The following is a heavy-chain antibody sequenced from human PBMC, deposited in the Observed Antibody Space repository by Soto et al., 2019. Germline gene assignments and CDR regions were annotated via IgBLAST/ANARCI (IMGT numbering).Heavy chain of an antibody. Sequence: SETLSLTCAVSGGSISSGGYSWSWIRQPPGKGLEWIGYIYHSGRTYYNQSLKSRVTISVDRSKNQFSLKLSSVTAADTAVYYCATIGYCISTSCYEDWFDPWGQGTLVTVSS. J-gene: IGHJ5*02. D-gene: IGHD2-2*01. CDR2: IYHSGRT. V-gene: IGHV4-30-2*01. CDR1: GGSISSGGYS. CDR3: ATIGYCISTSCYEDWFDP.